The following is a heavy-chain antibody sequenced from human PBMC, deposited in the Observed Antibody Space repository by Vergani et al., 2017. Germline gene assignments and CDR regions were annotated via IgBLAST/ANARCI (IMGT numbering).Heavy chain of an antibody. CDR1: GGSISSSSYY. Sequence: QLQLQESGPGLVKPSETLSLTCTVSGGSISSSSYYWGWIRQPPGKGLEWIGSIYYSGSTYYNPSLKSRVTISVDTSKNQFSLKLRSVTAADTAVYYCARDSPGVFGDFWSGLHWFDPWGQGTLVTVSS. CDR2: IYYSGST. CDR3: ARDSPGVFGDFWSGLHWFDP. D-gene: IGHD3-3*01. J-gene: IGHJ5*02. V-gene: IGHV4-39*07.